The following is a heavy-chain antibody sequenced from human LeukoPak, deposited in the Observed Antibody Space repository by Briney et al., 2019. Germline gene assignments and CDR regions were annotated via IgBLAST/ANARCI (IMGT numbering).Heavy chain of an antibody. D-gene: IGHD3-3*01. V-gene: IGHV5-51*01. CDR2: IYPGDSDT. Sequence: GESLKISCKGYGSSFTSYWIGCVRQMPGKGLEWMGVIYPGDSDTRYSPSFQGQVTISADKSISTAYLQWSSLKASDTAMYYCAGFWSETWAIDYWGQGTLVTVSS. CDR1: GSSFTSYW. J-gene: IGHJ4*02. CDR3: AGFWSETWAIDY.